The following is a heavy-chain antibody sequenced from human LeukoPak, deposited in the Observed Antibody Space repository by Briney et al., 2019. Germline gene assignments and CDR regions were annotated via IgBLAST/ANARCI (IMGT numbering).Heavy chain of an antibody. CDR3: AKRGIVIRGILVIGYHQEAYHYDY. CDR2: IWYDGSNK. D-gene: IGHD3-10*01. Sequence: GRSLRLSCAASGFTFSSYGMHWVRQAPGKGLEWVAVIWYDGSNKYYADSVKGRFTISRDNSKNTLYLQMTSLRAEDTAVYFCAKRGIVIRGILVIGYHQEAYHYDYWGQGVLVTVSS. V-gene: IGHV3-33*06. CDR1: GFTFSSYG. J-gene: IGHJ4*02.